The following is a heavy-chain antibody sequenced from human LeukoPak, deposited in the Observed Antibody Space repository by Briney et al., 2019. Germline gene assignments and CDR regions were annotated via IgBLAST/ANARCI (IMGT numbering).Heavy chain of an antibody. V-gene: IGHV4-61*02. J-gene: IGHJ2*01. Sequence: KPSETLSLTCTVSGGSISSGSYYWSWIRQPAGKGLEWIGRIYTSGSTNYNPSLKSRVTISVDTSKNQFSLKLSSVTAADTAVYYCAREPPFSRYFDLWGRGTLVTVSS. CDR2: IYTSGST. CDR1: GGSISSGSYY. CDR3: AREPPFSRYFDL.